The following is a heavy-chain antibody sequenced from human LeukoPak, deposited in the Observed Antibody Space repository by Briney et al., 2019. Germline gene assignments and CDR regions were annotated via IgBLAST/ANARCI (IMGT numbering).Heavy chain of an antibody. CDR2: IYTSGST. CDR3: AREGYYYDSSGYYSIDC. CDR1: GGSISSYY. J-gene: IGHJ4*02. Sequence: SETLSLPCTVSGGSISSYYWSWIRQPAGKGLEWIGRIYTSGSTNYNPSLKSRVTMSVDTSKNQFSLKLSSVTAADTAVYYCAREGYYYDSSGYYSIDCWGQGTLVTVCS. V-gene: IGHV4-4*07. D-gene: IGHD3-22*01.